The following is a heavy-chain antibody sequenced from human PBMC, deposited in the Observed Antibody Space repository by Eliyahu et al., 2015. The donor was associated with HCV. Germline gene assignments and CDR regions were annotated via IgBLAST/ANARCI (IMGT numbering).Heavy chain of an antibody. CDR3: VRWDRDSTGWYGPDP. CDR2: IHSSGTA. CDR1: GGSVSGYF. V-gene: IGHV4-59*02. D-gene: IGHD6-19*01. J-gene: IGHJ5*02. Sequence: QVQLQESGPGLAKASDTXSLXCIVXGGSVSGYFWGWXRXPPGKGLEWIGXIHSSGTANYNPSLXSRVTMSVDTSKNQVSLKLNSVNPADTAMYFCVRWDRDSTGWYGPDPWGQGTLVTVSS.